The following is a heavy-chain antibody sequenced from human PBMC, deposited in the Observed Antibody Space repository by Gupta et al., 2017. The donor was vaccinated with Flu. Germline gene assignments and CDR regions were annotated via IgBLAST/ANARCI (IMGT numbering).Heavy chain of an antibody. CDR2: VRSKANNYAT. CDR1: GFSFSDSA. D-gene: IGHD2-8*01. V-gene: IGHV3-73*02. J-gene: IGHJ6*02. Sequence: DVQLVESGGGLVQPGGSLKLSCAASGFSFSDSAMHWVRQASGKGLGWVARVRSKANNYATSYAASVKGRFTISRDDSKNTAHLQMNSLKTEDTAVYYCTGSPVYAMDVWGQGTTVTVSS. CDR3: TGSPVYAMDV.